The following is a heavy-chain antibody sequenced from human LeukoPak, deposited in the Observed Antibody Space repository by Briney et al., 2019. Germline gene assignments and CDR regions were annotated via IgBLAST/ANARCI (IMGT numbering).Heavy chain of an antibody. CDR1: GCTFSSYA. J-gene: IGHJ4*02. D-gene: IGHD2-2*01. CDR2: ISGSGGST. CDR3: AKELVVVVPAAMRY. V-gene: IGHV3-23*01. Sequence: GGSLRLSCAASGCTFSSYAMSWVRQAPGKGLEWVSAISGSGGSTYYADFVKGRFTISRDNSKNTLYLQMNSLRAEDTAVYYCAKELVVVVPAAMRYWGQGTLVTVSS.